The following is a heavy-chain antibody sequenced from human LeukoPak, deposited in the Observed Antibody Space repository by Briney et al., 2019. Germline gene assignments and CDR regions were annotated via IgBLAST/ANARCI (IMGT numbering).Heavy chain of an antibody. CDR1: GSNFSDSW. CDR3: AELGITMIGGV. CDR2: IKEGGSEK. J-gene: IGHJ6*04. Sequence: GGSLRLSCVTSGSNFSDSWMNWVRRAPGKGLQWVASIKEGGSEKYYLDSVRGRFTISRDNAKNSLYLQMNSLRAEDTAVYYCAELGITMIGGVWGKGTTVTISS. D-gene: IGHD3-10*02. V-gene: IGHV3-7*01.